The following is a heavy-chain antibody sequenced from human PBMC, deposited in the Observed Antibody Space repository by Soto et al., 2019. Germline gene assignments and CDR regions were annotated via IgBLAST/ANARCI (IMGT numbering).Heavy chain of an antibody. Sequence: GASVKVSCTASGYTFTSYGISWVRQAPGQGLEWMGWISAYNGNTNYAQKLQGRVTMTTDTSTSTAYMELRSLRSDDTAVYYCAREGRIAAAGIGWFDPWGQGTLVTVSS. CDR2: ISAYNGNT. D-gene: IGHD6-13*01. V-gene: IGHV1-18*01. CDR3: AREGRIAAAGIGWFDP. J-gene: IGHJ5*02. CDR1: GYTFTSYG.